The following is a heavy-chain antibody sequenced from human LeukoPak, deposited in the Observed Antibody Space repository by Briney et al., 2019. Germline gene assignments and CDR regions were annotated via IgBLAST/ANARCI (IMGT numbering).Heavy chain of an antibody. Sequence: GGSLRLSCAASGFTFSSYGMHWVRQAPGKVLEWVAFIRYDGSNKYYADSVKGRFTISRDNSKNTLYLQMNSLRAEDTAVYYCAKDPTHSSGWYGYFDYWGQGTLVTVSS. CDR1: GFTFSSYG. CDR3: AKDPTHSSGWYGYFDY. J-gene: IGHJ4*02. D-gene: IGHD6-19*01. V-gene: IGHV3-30*02. CDR2: IRYDGSNK.